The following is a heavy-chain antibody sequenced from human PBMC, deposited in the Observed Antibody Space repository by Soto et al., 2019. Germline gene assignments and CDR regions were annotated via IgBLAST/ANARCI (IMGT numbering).Heavy chain of an antibody. CDR3: ARDPMVRGAITRRFDY. CDR2: ISNDGSDK. J-gene: IGHJ4*02. D-gene: IGHD3-10*01. CDR1: GFTFNSYC. V-gene: IGHV3-33*08. Sequence: PGGSLRLSCAASGFTFNSYCMHWVRQAPWKGLQWVSLISNDGSDKYYADSVKGRFTISRDNSKNTLFLQMNSLRAEDTAVYYCARDPMVRGAITRRFDYWGRGTLVTVSS.